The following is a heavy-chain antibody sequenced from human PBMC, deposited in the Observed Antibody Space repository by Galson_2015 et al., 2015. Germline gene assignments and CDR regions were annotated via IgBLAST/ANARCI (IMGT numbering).Heavy chain of an antibody. CDR1: GFTFSSYA. V-gene: IGHV3-30*01. CDR3: ARNGEYSGYEFDY. CDR2: ISYDGSNK. D-gene: IGHD5-12*01. J-gene: IGHJ4*02. Sequence: SLRLSCAASGFTFSSYAMHWVRQAPGKGLEWVAVISYDGSNKYYADSVKGRFTISRDNSKNTLYLQMNSLRAEDTAVYYCARNGEYSGYEFDYWGQGTLVTVSS.